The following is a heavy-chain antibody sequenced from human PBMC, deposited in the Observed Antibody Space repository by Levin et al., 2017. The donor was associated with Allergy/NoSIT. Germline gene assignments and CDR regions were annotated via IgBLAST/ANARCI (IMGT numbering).Heavy chain of an antibody. CDR3: ASWGSSSWSLDRNAFDI. J-gene: IGHJ3*02. CDR2: INHSGST. CDR1: GGSFSGYY. Sequence: SETLSLTCAVYGGSFSGYYWSWIRQPPGKGLEWIGEINHSGSTNYNPSLKSRVTISVDTSKNQFSLKLSSVTAADTAVYYCASWGSSSWSLDRNAFDIWGQGTMVTVSS. D-gene: IGHD6-13*01. V-gene: IGHV4-34*01.